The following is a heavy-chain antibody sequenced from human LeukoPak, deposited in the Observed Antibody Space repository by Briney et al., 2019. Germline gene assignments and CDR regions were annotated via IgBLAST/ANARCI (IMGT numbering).Heavy chain of an antibody. Sequence: SETLSLTCSVSGGSISNHYWSWIRQPAGKGLEWIGRVYASGSITYNPSLQSRVTMSMDTSKNQFSLNLTPVTAADTAVYYCARQRGSGYDAKFDYWGQGTLVTVSS. CDR2: VYASGSI. CDR3: ARQRGSGYDAKFDY. J-gene: IGHJ4*02. D-gene: IGHD3-22*01. CDR1: GGSISNHY. V-gene: IGHV4-4*07.